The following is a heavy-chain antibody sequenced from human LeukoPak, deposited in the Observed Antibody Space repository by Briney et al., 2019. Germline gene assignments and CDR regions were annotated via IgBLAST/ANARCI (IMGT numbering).Heavy chain of an antibody. D-gene: IGHD3-22*01. CDR2: IIPIFGTA. Sequence: ASVKVSCKASGGTFSSYAISWVRQAPGQGLEWMGRIIPIFGTANYAQKFQGRVTITTDESTSTAYMELSSLRSEDTAVYYCARDAMIVVAGYYFDYWGQGTLVTVSS. CDR3: ARDAMIVVAGYYFDY. CDR1: GGTFSSYA. J-gene: IGHJ4*02. V-gene: IGHV1-69*05.